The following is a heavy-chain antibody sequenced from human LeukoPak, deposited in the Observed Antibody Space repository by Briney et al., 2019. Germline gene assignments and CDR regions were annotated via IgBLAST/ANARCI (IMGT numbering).Heavy chain of an antibody. CDR1: GFTFSSYS. CDR3: ASEPRSIGSGSYLNWFDP. J-gene: IGHJ5*02. V-gene: IGHV3-21*01. D-gene: IGHD3-10*01. Sequence: GGSLRLSCAASGFTFSSYSMNWFRQAPGKGLEWVSSISSSSSYIYYADSVKGRFTISRDNAKNSLYLQMNSLRAEDTAVYYCASEPRSIGSGSYLNWFDPWGQGTLVTVSS. CDR2: ISSSSSYI.